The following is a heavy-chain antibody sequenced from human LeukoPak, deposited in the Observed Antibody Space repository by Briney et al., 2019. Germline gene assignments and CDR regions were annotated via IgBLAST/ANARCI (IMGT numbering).Heavy chain of an antibody. CDR1: GGTFSSYT. CDR2: IISILDIA. J-gene: IGHJ5*02. CDR3: AREGADFWSGSAQNWFDP. Sequence: SVKVSCKASGGTFSSYTISWVRQAPGQGLEWMGRIISILDIANYAQKLQGRVTITADKSTSTAYMELSSLRSEDTAVYYCAREGADFWSGSAQNWFDPWGQGTLVTVSS. V-gene: IGHV1-69*04. D-gene: IGHD3-3*01.